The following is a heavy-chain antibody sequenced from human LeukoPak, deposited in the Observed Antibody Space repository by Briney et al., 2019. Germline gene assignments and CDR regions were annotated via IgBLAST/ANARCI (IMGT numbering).Heavy chain of an antibody. CDR1: GGSISSYY. Sequence: SETLSLTCTVSGGSISSYYWSWLRQPPGKGLEGLGYIYNSGSTNYNPSLKSRVTISVDTSKNQFSLKLSSVTAADTAVYYCARQEDRNEPPFDYWGQGTPVTVSS. D-gene: IGHD1-14*01. CDR3: ARQEDRNEPPFDY. V-gene: IGHV4-59*08. CDR2: IYNSGST. J-gene: IGHJ4*02.